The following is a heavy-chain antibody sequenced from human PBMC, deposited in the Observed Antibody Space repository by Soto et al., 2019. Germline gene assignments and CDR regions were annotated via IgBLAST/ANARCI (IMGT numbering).Heavy chain of an antibody. CDR3: ARHGGSGSYYDTEYFQS. D-gene: IGHD1-26*01. CDR2: IAPSDSYT. Sequence: EVQLVQSGAEVKKPGESLRISCKGSGYSFTNYWISWVRQMPGKGLEWMGRIAPSDSYTNYSPSFQGHVTISADKSISTAYLQWSSLKASDTAMYYCARHGGSGSYYDTEYFQSWGQGTLVTVSS. J-gene: IGHJ1*01. CDR1: GYSFTNYW. V-gene: IGHV5-10-1*03.